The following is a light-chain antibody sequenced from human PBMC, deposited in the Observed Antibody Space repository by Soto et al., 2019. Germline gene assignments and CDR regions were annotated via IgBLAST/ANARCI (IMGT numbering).Light chain of an antibody. V-gene: IGKV1-27*01. Sequence: DIQMTQSPSSLSASVGDSVTITCRASQGISNYLAWYQQKPGKVPKLLIYAASTLQSGVPSRFSGSGSGSDFTLTISSLQPEDVATSYCQKYNSAPRTFGQGTKVEIK. CDR1: QGISNY. CDR2: AAS. J-gene: IGKJ1*01. CDR3: QKYNSAPRT.